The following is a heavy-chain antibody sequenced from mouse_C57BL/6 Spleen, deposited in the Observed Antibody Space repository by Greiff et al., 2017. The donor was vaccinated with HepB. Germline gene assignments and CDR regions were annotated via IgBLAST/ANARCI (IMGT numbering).Heavy chain of an antibody. Sequence: QVQLQQSGPELVKPGASVKLSCKASGYTFTSYDINWVKQRPGQGLEWIGWIYPRDGSTKYNEKFKGKATLTVDTSSSTAYMELHSLTSEDSAVYCCARYYGSFTGYFDVWGTGTTVTVSS. V-gene: IGHV1-85*01. D-gene: IGHD1-1*01. CDR3: ARYYGSFTGYFDV. J-gene: IGHJ1*03. CDR1: GYTFTSYD. CDR2: IYPRDGST.